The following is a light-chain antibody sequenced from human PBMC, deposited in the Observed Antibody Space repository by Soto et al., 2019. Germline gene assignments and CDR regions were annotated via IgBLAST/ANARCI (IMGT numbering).Light chain of an antibody. CDR1: QSISTW. V-gene: IGKV1-5*01. Sequence: DIPMTQSPSTLSASVGDRVTITCRASQSISTWLAWYQQKPGKAPNLLISDASALESGVPSRFSGSGSGTEFTLTISSLQPDDFSTYYCQQYYTYPYSFGQGTKLEIK. CDR3: QQYYTYPYS. CDR2: DAS. J-gene: IGKJ2*01.